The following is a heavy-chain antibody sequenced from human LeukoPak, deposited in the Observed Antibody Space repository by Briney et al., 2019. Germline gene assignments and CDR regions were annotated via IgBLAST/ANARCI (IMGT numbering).Heavy chain of an antibody. D-gene: IGHD1-26*01. CDR1: GDSISSSHW. CDR3: AREFVQGSSLPYFDS. Sequence: PSETPSLTCGVSGDSISSSHWWSWVRQPPGKGLEWIGEIHHSGSTNYNSSLKSRVTISVDKSNNRFSLKLSSMTAADTAVYYCAREFVQGSSLPYFDSWGQGTLVTVSS. J-gene: IGHJ4*02. CDR2: IHHSGST. V-gene: IGHV4-4*02.